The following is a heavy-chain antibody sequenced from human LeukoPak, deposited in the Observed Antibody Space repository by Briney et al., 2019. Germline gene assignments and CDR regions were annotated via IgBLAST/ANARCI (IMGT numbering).Heavy chain of an antibody. D-gene: IGHD2-2*01. CDR2: INPNSGGT. V-gene: IGHV1-2*02. J-gene: IGHJ6*02. Sequence: AASVKVSCKASGYTFTGYYMHWVRQAPGQGLEWMGWINPNSGGTNYAQKFQGRVTMTRDTSTSTAYMELSRLRSDDTAVYYCARGAGGGTSFMDVWGQGTTVPVSS. CDR3: ARGAGGGTSFMDV. CDR1: GYTFTGYY.